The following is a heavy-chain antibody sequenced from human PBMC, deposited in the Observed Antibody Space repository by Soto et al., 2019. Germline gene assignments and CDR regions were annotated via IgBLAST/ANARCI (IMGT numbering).Heavy chain of an antibody. Sequence: GASVKVSCKASGYTFTSYAMHWVRQAPGQRLEWMGWINAGNGNTKYSQKFQGRVTITRDTSASTAYMELSSLRSEDTAVYYCARERWDIVVVPAATLYYYYGMDVWGQGTTVTVSS. CDR2: INAGNGNT. D-gene: IGHD2-2*01. V-gene: IGHV1-3*01. J-gene: IGHJ6*02. CDR1: GYTFTSYA. CDR3: ARERWDIVVVPAATLYYYYGMDV.